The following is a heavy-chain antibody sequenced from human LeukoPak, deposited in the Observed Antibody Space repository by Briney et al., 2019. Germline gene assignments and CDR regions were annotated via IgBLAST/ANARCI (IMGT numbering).Heavy chain of an antibody. V-gene: IGHV3-23*01. D-gene: IGHD4-17*01. CDR2: ISGSGGST. CDR3: AKDMTTVTTFGLVIEAFDI. CDR1: GFTFSSYA. J-gene: IGHJ3*02. Sequence: GGSLRLSCAASGFTFSSYAMSWVRQAPGKGLEWVSAISGSGGSTYYADSVKGRFTISRDNSKNTLYLQMNSLRAEDTAVYYCAKDMTTVTTFGLVIEAFDIWGQGTMVTVSS.